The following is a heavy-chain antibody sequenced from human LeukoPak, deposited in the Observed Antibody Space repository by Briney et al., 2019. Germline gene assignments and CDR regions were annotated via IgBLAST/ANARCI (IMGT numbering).Heavy chain of an antibody. J-gene: IGHJ5*02. D-gene: IGHD3-22*01. CDR2: IKRKSDGGTT. V-gene: IGHV3-15*01. Sequence: GSLRLSCAASGLTFSNAWMSWVRQAPGKGLKWVGRIKRKSDGGTTDYAAPVKGRFTISRDNAKNSLYLQMNSLRAEDTAVYYCAKDPPYWYDSSYRERRSWFDPWGQGTLVTVPS. CDR3: AKDPPYWYDSSYRERRSWFDP. CDR1: GLTFSNAW.